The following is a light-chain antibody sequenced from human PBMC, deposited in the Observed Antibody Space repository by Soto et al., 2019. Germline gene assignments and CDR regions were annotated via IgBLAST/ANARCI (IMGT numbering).Light chain of an antibody. Sequence: DIQMTQSPSSLSASVGDRVTITFRASQSISSYLNWYQQKPGKAPKLLISDASSLESGVPLRVSGSGSGTEFTLTISSLQPEDFATYYCQQLNSFPITFGQGTRLEIK. V-gene: IGKV1-9*01. CDR3: QQLNSFPIT. CDR2: DAS. CDR1: QSISSY. J-gene: IGKJ5*01.